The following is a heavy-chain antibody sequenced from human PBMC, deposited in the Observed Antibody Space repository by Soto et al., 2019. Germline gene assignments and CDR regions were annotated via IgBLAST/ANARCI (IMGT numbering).Heavy chain of an antibody. CDR1: GFTFSRYW. CDR3: ASLPVDTVTSLDY. D-gene: IGHD5-18*01. J-gene: IGHJ4*02. V-gene: IGHV3-74*01. CDR2: INSDGSSI. Sequence: EVQLVESGGDLVQPGGFLRLSCATSGFTFSRYWMHWVRQVPGKGLVWVSRINSDGSSISYSDSVKGRFTISRDNAKNSLYLQMNSMRVEDSVVYYCASLPVDTVTSLDYWGQGTLVTVSS.